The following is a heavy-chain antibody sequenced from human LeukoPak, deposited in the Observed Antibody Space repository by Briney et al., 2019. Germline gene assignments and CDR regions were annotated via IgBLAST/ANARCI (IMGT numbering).Heavy chain of an antibody. J-gene: IGHJ4*02. CDR3: ARARYSSGYVRYFDY. Sequence: GASVKVSCKASGGTFSSFAISWVRQAPGQGLGWMGMIHPSAGSTIYAQKFQGSVAMTRDTSTSTVYMELSSLRSEDTAVYYCARARYSSGYVRYFDYWGQGTLVTVSS. CDR2: IHPSAGST. D-gene: IGHD3-22*01. CDR1: GGTFSSFA. V-gene: IGHV1-46*01.